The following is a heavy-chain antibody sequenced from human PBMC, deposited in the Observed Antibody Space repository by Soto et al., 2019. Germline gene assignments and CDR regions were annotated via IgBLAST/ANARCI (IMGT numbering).Heavy chain of an antibody. CDR3: ARQYGDWPGAFDY. D-gene: IGHD4-17*01. Sequence: QVQLVESGGGVVQPGRSLRLSCAASGFTFSSYAMHWVRQAPGKGLEWVAVISYDGSNKYYADSVKGRFTISRDNSKNPLYLQMNSLRAEDTAVYYCARQYGDWPGAFDYWGQGTLVTVSS. CDR1: GFTFSSYA. CDR2: ISYDGSNK. V-gene: IGHV3-30-3*01. J-gene: IGHJ4*02.